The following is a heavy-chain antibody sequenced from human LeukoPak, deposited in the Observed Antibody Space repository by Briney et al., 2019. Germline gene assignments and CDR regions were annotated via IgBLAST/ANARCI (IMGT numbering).Heavy chain of an antibody. CDR2: FDPEDGET. Sequence: ASVKVSCKVSGYTLTELSMHWVRQAPGKGLEWMGGFDPEDGETVYAQKFEGRVTMTEDTSTDTVYMELSSLRSEDTAVYYCATQHIVVVTVSRAFDIWGQGTKVTVSS. D-gene: IGHD2-21*02. J-gene: IGHJ3*02. CDR1: GYTLTELS. V-gene: IGHV1-24*01. CDR3: ATQHIVVVTVSRAFDI.